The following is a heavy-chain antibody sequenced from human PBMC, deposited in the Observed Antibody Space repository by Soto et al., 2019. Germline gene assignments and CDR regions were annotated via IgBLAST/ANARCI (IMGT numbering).Heavy chain of an antibody. CDR1: GGSINNHY. D-gene: IGHD7-27*01. J-gene: IGHJ4*02. Sequence: QVHLQESGPGLVKPSETLSLTCTVSGGSINNHYWSWIRQPPGKGLEWIGYSYYTGSTNYNPSIKSRVTMSVDTSKNQFSLNLTSLTAADTAIYYCARANWYSEYWGQGTLITVSS. CDR3: ARANWYSEY. CDR2: SYYTGST. V-gene: IGHV4-59*11.